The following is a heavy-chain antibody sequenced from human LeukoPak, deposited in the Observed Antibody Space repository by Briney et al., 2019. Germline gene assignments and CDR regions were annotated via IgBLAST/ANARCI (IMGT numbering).Heavy chain of an antibody. D-gene: IGHD3-10*01. J-gene: IGHJ4*02. Sequence: GGSLRLSCAASGFTFSRCGMHWVRQAPGKGLEWVAVVSFEGGNKYYADSVKGRFTISRDNSKNTLSLQMNSLRAEDTAVYYCAKDMGYYYGSGSYPPENDYWGQGTLVTVSS. CDR3: AKDMGYYYGSGSYPPENDY. CDR2: VSFEGGNK. V-gene: IGHV3-30*18. CDR1: GFTFSRCG.